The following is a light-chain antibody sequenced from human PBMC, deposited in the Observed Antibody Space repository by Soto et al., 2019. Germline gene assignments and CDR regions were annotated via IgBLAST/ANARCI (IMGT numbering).Light chain of an antibody. CDR1: RSNIGDNA. CDR3: AAWDDSLNGLL. J-gene: IGLJ3*02. Sequence: QPVLTQPPSLSAAPGQRVTISCSGSRSNIGDNAVSWFQHLPGKAPKLLIYYDDLVPSGVSDRFSGSKSGTSASLTVSGLQSEDEADYYCAAWDDSLNGLLFGGGTKLTVL. CDR2: YDD. V-gene: IGLV1-36*01.